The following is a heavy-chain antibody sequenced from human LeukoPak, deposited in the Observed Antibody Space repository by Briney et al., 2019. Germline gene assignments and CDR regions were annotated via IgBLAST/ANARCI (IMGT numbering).Heavy chain of an antibody. Sequence: GASVKVSCKASGGTFISYAISWVRQAPGQGLEWMGRIIPIFGIANYAQKFQGRVTITADKSTSTAYMELSSLRSEDTAVYYCARDSGGYGENPLDYWGQGTLVTVSS. V-gene: IGHV1-69*04. CDR2: IIPIFGIA. D-gene: IGHD4-17*01. J-gene: IGHJ4*02. CDR3: ARDSGGYGENPLDY. CDR1: GGTFISYA.